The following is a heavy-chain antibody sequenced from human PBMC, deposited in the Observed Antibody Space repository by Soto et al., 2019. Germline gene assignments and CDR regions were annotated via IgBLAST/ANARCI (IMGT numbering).Heavy chain of an antibody. CDR2: ISYDGSNK. CDR1: GFTFSSYG. CDR3: AKNYGGNSAPDY. D-gene: IGHD4-17*01. J-gene: IGHJ4*02. Sequence: QVQLVESGGGVVQPGRSLRLSCAASGFTFSSYGMHWVRQAPGKGLEWVAVISYDGSNKYYADSVKGRITISRDNSKNTLYLQMNSLRAEDTAVYYCAKNYGGNSAPDYWGQGTLVTVSS. V-gene: IGHV3-30*18.